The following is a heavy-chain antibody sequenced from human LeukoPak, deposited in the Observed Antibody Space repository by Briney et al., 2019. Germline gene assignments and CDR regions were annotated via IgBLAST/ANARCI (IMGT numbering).Heavy chain of an antibody. CDR1: GGSISSSSYY. CDR2: IYYSGST. V-gene: IGHV4-39*07. Sequence: SETLSLTCTVSGGSISSSSYYWGWIRQPPGKGLEWIGSIYYSGSTYYNPSLKSRVTISVDRSKNQFSLKLSSVTAADTAVYYCARDLTVVTQNGAFDIWGQGTMVTVSS. J-gene: IGHJ3*02. CDR3: ARDLTVVTQNGAFDI. D-gene: IGHD4-23*01.